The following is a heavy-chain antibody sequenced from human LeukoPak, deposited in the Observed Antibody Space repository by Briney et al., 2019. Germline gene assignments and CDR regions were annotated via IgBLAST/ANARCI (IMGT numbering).Heavy chain of an antibody. CDR1: GGTFSSYA. Sequence: SVKVSCKASGGTFSSYAISWVRQAPGQGLEWMGGIIPIFGTANYAQKFQGRVTITTDESTGTAYMELSSLRSEDTPVYYCARAQTYYYDSSGYYGTYYFDYWGQGTLVTVSS. V-gene: IGHV1-69*05. CDR3: ARAQTYYYDSSGYYGTYYFDY. CDR2: IIPIFGTA. J-gene: IGHJ4*02. D-gene: IGHD3-22*01.